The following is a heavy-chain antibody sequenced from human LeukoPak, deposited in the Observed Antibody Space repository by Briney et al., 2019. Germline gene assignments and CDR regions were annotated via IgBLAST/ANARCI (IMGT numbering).Heavy chain of an antibody. CDR2: ISYDGSYK. CDR1: GFSFSRYA. CDR3: ARGARKGDDYGGFFDY. D-gene: IGHD4-23*01. J-gene: IGHJ4*02. V-gene: IGHV3-30*04. Sequence: GGSLRLSCAASGFSFSRYAMHWVRQAPGKGLEWVAVISYDGSYKDYADSVKGRFTISGDNSKNTLFLQMSSLRAEDTAVYYCARGARKGDDYGGFFDYWGQGTLVTVSS.